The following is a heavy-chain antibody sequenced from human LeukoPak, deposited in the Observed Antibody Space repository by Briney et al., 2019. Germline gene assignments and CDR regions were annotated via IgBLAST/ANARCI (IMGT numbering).Heavy chain of an antibody. CDR1: GGSISSYY. J-gene: IGHJ5*02. CDR2: IYYSGST. D-gene: IGHD5-12*01. CDR3: ARNIVATIGRGKNWFDP. Sequence: SETLSLTCTVSGGSISSYYWSWIRQPPGKGLEWIGYIYYSGSTNYNPSLKSRVTISVDTSKNQFSLKLSSVTAADTAVYYCARNIVATIGRGKNWFDPWGQGTLVTVSS. V-gene: IGHV4-59*01.